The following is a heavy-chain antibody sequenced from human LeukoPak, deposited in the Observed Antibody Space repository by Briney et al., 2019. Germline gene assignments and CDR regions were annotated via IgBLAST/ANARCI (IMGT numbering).Heavy chain of an antibody. Sequence: SETLSLTCTVSGGSISSSAYYWGWIRQPPGKGLEWIVTIHYTGSTYYNPSLKSRVTISVDTSKKQVSLKLSSVTAADTAVYYCARLSYSGYDRPFDYWGQGTLVTVSS. CDR2: IHYTGST. J-gene: IGHJ4*02. CDR1: GGSISSSAYY. V-gene: IGHV4-39*01. CDR3: ARLSYSGYDRPFDY. D-gene: IGHD5-12*01.